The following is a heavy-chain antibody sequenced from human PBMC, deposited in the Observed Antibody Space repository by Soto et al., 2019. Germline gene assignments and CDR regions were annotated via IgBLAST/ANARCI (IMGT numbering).Heavy chain of an antibody. Sequence: GASVKVSCKASGYTFTGYYVHWVRQAPGQGLEWMGWINPNSDATNYAQKFQGRVTMTRDTSISTAYMQLSRLRSDDTAVYYCARGGRIGSGFEEGLDYWGQGTLVTVSS. CDR1: GYTFTGYY. V-gene: IGHV1-2*02. J-gene: IGHJ4*02. D-gene: IGHD5-12*01. CDR2: INPNSDAT. CDR3: ARGGRIGSGFEEGLDY.